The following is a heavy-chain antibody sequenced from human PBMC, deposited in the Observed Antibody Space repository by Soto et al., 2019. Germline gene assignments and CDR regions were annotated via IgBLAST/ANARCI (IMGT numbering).Heavy chain of an antibody. D-gene: IGHD6-13*01. V-gene: IGHV4-59*12. J-gene: IGHJ4*02. CDR1: GGSIISYY. Sequence: SETLSLTCTVSGGSIISYYWRWIRQTPGKGLEWIGYIYFSGGTNYNPSLKSRVTISVDTSKNQFSLKLSSVTAADTAVYYCARESRSWYGSIWDYWGQGTLVTVSS. CDR3: ARESRSWYGSIWDY. CDR2: IYFSGGT.